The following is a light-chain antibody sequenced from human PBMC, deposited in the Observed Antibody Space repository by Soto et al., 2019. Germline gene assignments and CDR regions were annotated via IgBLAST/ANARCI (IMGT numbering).Light chain of an antibody. J-gene: IGLJ2*01. CDR3: SSYTSRSSVV. V-gene: IGLV2-14*01. Sequence: QSALTQPASVSGSPGQSITISCTGTSSDVGGYNYVSWYQQHPGKAHNLMIYDVSNRPSGVSNRFSGSTSGNTASLTISGRPAEDDADYYCSSYTSRSSVVFGGGTQLTVL. CDR2: DVS. CDR1: SSDVGGYNY.